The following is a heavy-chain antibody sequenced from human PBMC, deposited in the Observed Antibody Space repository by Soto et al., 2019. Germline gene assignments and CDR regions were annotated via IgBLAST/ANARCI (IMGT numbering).Heavy chain of an antibody. CDR3: VRDQDRRGYSAFNL. CDR2: ISNDGSST. Sequence: PGGALRRSCAASGFTLNSFFMHWVRHAPGKGLMWVSRISNDGSSTTYADSVKGRFTISRDNARNTLYLQMNSLRADDTAVYFCVRDQDRRGYSAFNLWGQGAQVTVSS. D-gene: IGHD3-22*01. V-gene: IGHV3-74*01. J-gene: IGHJ5*02. CDR1: GFTLNSFF.